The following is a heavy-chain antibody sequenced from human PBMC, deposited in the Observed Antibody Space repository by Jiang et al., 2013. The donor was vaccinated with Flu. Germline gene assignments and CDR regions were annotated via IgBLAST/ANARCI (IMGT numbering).Heavy chain of an antibody. D-gene: IGHD6-13*01. J-gene: IGHJ4*02. CDR3: AKDATGYGSSWLDV. Sequence: KASGDSFSSYAINWVRQAPGQGLEWMGRIMPIFGTTNYAQKFQGRVTITADKSTSTAYMELNSLKADDTAVYYCAKDATGYGSSWLDVWGQGTLVAVSS. V-gene: IGHV1-69*06. CDR1: GDSFSSYA. CDR2: IMPIFGTT.